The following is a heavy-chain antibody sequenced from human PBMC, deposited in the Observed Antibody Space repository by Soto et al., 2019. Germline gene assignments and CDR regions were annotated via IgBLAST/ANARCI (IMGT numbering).Heavy chain of an antibody. Sequence: QVQLVQSGAEVKKPGSSVKVSCKASGGTFSSYAISWVRQAPGQGLEWMGGIIPIFGTANYAQKFQGRVTITATESRSTAYMELSSLRSEDTAVYYCARPFSGSKKRYYGMDVWGQGTTVTVSS. D-gene: IGHD3-22*01. V-gene: IGHV1-69*12. J-gene: IGHJ6*02. CDR1: GGTFSSYA. CDR2: IIPIFGTA. CDR3: ARPFSGSKKRYYGMDV.